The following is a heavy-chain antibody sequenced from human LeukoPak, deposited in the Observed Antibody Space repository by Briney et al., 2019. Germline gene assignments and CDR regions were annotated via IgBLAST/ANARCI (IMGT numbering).Heavy chain of an antibody. D-gene: IGHD2-2*02. J-gene: IGHJ4*02. CDR2: IYTSGST. V-gene: IGHV4-61*02. Sequence: SETLSLTCTVSGGSISSGSYYWSWIRQPAGKGLEWIGRIYTSGSTNYNPSLKSRVTISVDTSKNQFSLKLSSVTAADTAVYYCARGVVVVPAAIRGFDYWGQGTLVTVSS. CDR3: ARGVVVVPAAIRGFDY. CDR1: GGSISSGSYY.